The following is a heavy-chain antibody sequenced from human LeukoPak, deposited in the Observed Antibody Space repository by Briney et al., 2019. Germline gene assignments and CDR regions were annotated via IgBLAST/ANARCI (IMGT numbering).Heavy chain of an antibody. J-gene: IGHJ5*02. V-gene: IGHV4-61*02. Sequence: SETLSLTCTVSGGSICSGSYYWSWIRQPAGKGLEWIGRIYTSGSTNYNPSLKSRVTISVDTSKNQFSLKLSSVTAADTAVYYCAREYYDSSGYYSSWFDPWGQGTLVTVSS. CDR2: IYTSGST. CDR3: AREYYDSSGYYSSWFDP. D-gene: IGHD3-22*01. CDR1: GGSICSGSYY.